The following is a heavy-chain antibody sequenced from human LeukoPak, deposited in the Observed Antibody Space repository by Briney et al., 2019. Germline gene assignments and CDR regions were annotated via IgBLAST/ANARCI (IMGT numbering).Heavy chain of an antibody. Sequence: ASVKVSCKASGYTLTSYGISWVRQAPGQGLEWMGWINPNSGGTNYAQKFQGWVTMTRDTSISTAYMELSRLRSDDTAVYYCAIALLGYCSSTSCWSFDYWGQGTLVTVSS. V-gene: IGHV1-2*04. CDR2: INPNSGGT. CDR3: AIALLGYCSSTSCWSFDY. CDR1: GYTLTSYG. J-gene: IGHJ4*02. D-gene: IGHD2-2*01.